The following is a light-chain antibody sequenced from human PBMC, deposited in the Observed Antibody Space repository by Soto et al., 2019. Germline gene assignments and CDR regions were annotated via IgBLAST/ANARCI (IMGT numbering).Light chain of an antibody. J-gene: IGLJ2*01. Sequence: NFMLTQPHSVSESPGKTVTISCTRSSGSIANNYVQWYQQRPGSAPTTVIYENKLRPSGGPGRFSGSKSGTSASLAISGLRTEDEADYYCAAWDDSLSGVVFGGGTKLTVL. CDR2: ENK. CDR1: SGSIANNY. CDR3: AAWDDSLSGVV. V-gene: IGLV6-57*04.